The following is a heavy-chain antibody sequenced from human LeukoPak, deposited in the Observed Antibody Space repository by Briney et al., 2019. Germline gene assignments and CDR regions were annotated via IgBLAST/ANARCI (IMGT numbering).Heavy chain of an antibody. CDR2: ISSSSSYI. CDR3: ARVRMIGGAFDV. J-gene: IGHJ3*01. Sequence: GGSLRLSCAASGFTFSSYSMNWVRQAPGKGLEWVSSISSSSSYIYYADSVKGRFTISRDNAKNSLYLQMNSLRAEDTAVYYCARVRMIGGAFDVWGQGTMVTVSS. V-gene: IGHV3-21*01. D-gene: IGHD3-16*01. CDR1: GFTFSSYS.